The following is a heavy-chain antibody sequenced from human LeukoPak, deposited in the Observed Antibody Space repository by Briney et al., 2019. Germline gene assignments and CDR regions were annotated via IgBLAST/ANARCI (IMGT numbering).Heavy chain of an antibody. Sequence: SETLSLTCTVSGGSVSSYYWSWIRQPPGKGLEWIGSIYYSGSTNYNPSLKSRVTISLDTSKNHFSLRLSSVTAADTAVYYCARVRGYSFDYWGQGTLVTVSS. J-gene: IGHJ4*02. CDR2: IYYSGST. V-gene: IGHV4-59*08. CDR3: ARVRGYSFDY. D-gene: IGHD5-18*01. CDR1: GGSVSSYY.